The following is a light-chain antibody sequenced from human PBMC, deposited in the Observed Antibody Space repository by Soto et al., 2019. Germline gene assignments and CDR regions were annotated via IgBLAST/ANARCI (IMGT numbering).Light chain of an antibody. Sequence: EIVLTQSPSTLSLSPGERATLSCRASQSVSSYLAWYQQKPGQAPRLLLYDASNRATVIPARFSGSGSGSGLTLTISSLEPEDFAVYYCQQRSNWPPAITFGQGTRLVIK. CDR2: DAS. CDR1: QSVSSY. J-gene: IGKJ5*01. CDR3: QQRSNWPPAIT. V-gene: IGKV3-11*01.